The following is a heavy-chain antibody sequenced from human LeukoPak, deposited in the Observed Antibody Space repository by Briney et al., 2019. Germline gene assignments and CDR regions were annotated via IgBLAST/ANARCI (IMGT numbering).Heavy chain of an antibody. CDR3: ARDQVGYGGNFDL. CDR1: GGSINGGNYY. CDR2: ISPSGST. J-gene: IGHJ2*01. V-gene: IGHV4-61*02. Sequence: SETLSLTCTVSGGSINGGNYYWTWLRQPAGKGLEWIGRISPSGSTSHNLSLTSRVTISVDTSKNQFSLKLNFVTAADPAVYYCARDQVGYGGNFDLWGRGTLVTVSS. D-gene: IGHD4-23*01.